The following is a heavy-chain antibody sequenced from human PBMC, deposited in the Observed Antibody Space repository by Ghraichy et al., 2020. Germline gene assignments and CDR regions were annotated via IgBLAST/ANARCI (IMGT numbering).Heavy chain of an antibody. Sequence: GGSLRLSCAASGFTFSSYGMHWVRQAPGKGLEWVAVISYDGSNKYYADSVKGRFTISRDNSKNTLYLQMNSLRAEDTAVYYCATLHSPYVSNIAETENWFDPWGQGTLVTVSS. D-gene: IGHD6-13*01. J-gene: IGHJ5*02. CDR1: GFTFSSYG. CDR3: ATLHSPYVSNIAETENWFDP. V-gene: IGHV3-30*03. CDR2: ISYDGSNK.